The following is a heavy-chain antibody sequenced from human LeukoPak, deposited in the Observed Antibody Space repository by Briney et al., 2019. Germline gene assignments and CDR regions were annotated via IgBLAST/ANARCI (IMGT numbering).Heavy chain of an antibody. Sequence: ASVKVSCKASGYTFTSYDISCVRQSTRQGREWMGWMNPNSGNTGYAQKFQGRVTITTNTSLSTGYMELSSLRSEETAVYYCARGHQSSGFFDYWGERELVTVSS. CDR2: MNPNSGNT. V-gene: IGHV1-8*03. D-gene: IGHD3-22*01. J-gene: IGHJ4*02. CDR1: GYTFTSYD. CDR3: ARGHQSSGFFDY.